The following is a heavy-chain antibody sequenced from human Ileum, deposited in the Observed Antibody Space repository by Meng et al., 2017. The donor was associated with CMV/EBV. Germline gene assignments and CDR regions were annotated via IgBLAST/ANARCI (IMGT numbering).Heavy chain of an antibody. CDR1: GFTVSSNY. V-gene: IGHV3-53*01. CDR3: AGGFGGNYLAY. J-gene: IGHJ4*02. Sequence: GESLKISCAASGFTVSSNYMSWVRQAPGKGLEWVSVIYSGGSTYYADSVKGRFTISRDNSKNTLYLQKNTLRVEDRAVYYCAGGFGGNYLAYWGQGTLVTVSS. D-gene: IGHD3-10*01. CDR2: IYSGGST.